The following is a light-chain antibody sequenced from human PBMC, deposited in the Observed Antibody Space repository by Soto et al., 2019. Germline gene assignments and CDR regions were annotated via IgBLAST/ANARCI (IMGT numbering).Light chain of an antibody. V-gene: IGKV1-5*03. CDR2: KTS. J-gene: IGKJ1*01. CDR3: QQYNGYRWT. CDR1: QSVSIW. Sequence: DIQMTQSPSTLSASVGDTVTITCRASQSVSIWLAWYQQKPGKAPKILIYKTSSLESGVPSRFSGSGSGTEFTLTISSLQPDDFATYYCQQYNGYRWTFGQGTKVDI.